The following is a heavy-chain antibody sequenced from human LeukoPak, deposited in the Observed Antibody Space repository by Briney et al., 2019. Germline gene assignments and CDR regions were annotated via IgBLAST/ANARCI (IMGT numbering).Heavy chain of an antibody. CDR1: GYTFTGYY. CDR2: INPNSGGT. V-gene: IGHV1-2*02. CDR3: ARGYYDILAGYPNYYYYMDV. Sequence: ASVKVSCKASGYTFTGYYMHWVRQAPGQGLEWMGWINPNSGGTNYAQKFQGRVTMTRDTSISTAYMELSRLRSDDTAVYYCARGYYDILAGYPNYYYYMDVWGKGTTVTISS. D-gene: IGHD3-9*01. J-gene: IGHJ6*03.